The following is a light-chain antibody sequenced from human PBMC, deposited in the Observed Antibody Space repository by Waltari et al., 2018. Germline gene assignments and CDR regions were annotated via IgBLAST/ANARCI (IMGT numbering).Light chain of an antibody. J-gene: IGLJ2*01. Sequence: QSVLTQPPSLSAAPAPNVTISFSGINTNICTQEFTWYQQFPGTAPKLLIYDNDKRPSGIPDRFSGSKSGTSATLGITGLQTGDEADYYCGTWDSSLSDVVFGGGTKLTVL. CDR2: DND. CDR1: NTNICTQE. V-gene: IGLV1-51*01. CDR3: GTWDSSLSDVV.